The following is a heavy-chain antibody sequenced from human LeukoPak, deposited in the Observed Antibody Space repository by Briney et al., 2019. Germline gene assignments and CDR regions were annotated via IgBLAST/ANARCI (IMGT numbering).Heavy chain of an antibody. CDR2: IYPGDSDT. D-gene: IGHD2-21*02. CDR3: ARRWYRGGDCFVAFDI. V-gene: IGHV5-51*01. Sequence: PGESLKMSCKGSGYSFTSYWIGWVRQMPGKGLDWMGIIYPGDSDTRYSPSFQGQVTISADKSISTAYLQWSSLKASDTAMYYCARRWYRGGDCFVAFDIWGQGTMVTVSS. CDR1: GYSFTSYW. J-gene: IGHJ3*02.